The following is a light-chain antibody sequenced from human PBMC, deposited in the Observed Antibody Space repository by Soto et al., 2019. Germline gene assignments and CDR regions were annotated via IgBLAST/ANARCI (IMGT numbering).Light chain of an antibody. J-gene: IGKJ2*01. CDR3: QQYNNWPYT. CDR1: QSVSRN. V-gene: IGKV3-15*01. CDR2: AAY. Sequence: EIVMTQSPATLSVSPGERATLYCRASQSVSRNLAWYQQKPGQAPRLLISAAYSRATDVPARFSGSGSGTEFSLTISSMQSEDFAIYYCQQYNNWPYTFGQGTKLEIK.